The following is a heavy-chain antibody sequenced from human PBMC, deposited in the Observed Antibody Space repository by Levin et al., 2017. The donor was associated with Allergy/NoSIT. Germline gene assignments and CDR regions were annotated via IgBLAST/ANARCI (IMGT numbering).Heavy chain of an antibody. D-gene: IGHD3-16*01. J-gene: IGHJ4*02. CDR3: ARGGGNSDY. V-gene: IGHV3-30*04. CDR1: GFTLSYFA. Sequence: GESLKISCAASGFTLSYFAMHWVRQAPGKGLEWVAVISQDESNKYYADSVKGRFTISRDNSKNTLYLQMNSLRAEDTAVYYCARGGGNSDYWGQGTLVTVSS. CDR2: ISQDESNK.